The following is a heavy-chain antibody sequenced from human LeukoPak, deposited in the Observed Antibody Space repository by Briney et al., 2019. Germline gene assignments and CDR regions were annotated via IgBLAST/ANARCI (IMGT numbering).Heavy chain of an antibody. CDR3: AIFITMIVV. V-gene: IGHV1-2*02. Sequence: ASVKVSCKASGYTFTGYYMHWVRQAPGQGLEWMGWINPNSGGTNYAQKFQGRVTMTRDTSTSTVYMELSSLRSEDTAVYYCAIFITMIVVWGQGTLVTVSS. CDR2: INPNSGGT. CDR1: GYTFTGYY. D-gene: IGHD3-22*01. J-gene: IGHJ4*02.